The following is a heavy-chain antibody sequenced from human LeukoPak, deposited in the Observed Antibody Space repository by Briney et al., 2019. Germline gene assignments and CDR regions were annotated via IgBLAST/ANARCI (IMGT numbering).Heavy chain of an antibody. V-gene: IGHV1-69*05. J-gene: IGHJ4*02. CDR3: AHGPRRLDY. CDR1: GYTLTSYG. CDR2: IIPIFGTA. Sequence: SVKVSCKASGYTLTSYGISWVRQAPGQGPEWMGGIIPIFGTANYAQKFQGRVTIITDESTSTAYMELSSLRSEDTAVYHCAHGPRRLDYWGQGTLVTVSS.